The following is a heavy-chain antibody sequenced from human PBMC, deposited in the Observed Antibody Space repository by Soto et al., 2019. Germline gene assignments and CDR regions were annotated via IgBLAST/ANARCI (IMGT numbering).Heavy chain of an antibody. J-gene: IGHJ1*01. V-gene: IGHV4-34*01. CDR1: GGSFSNYY. CDR3: ARGGRQPMLVRQFFQH. D-gene: IGHD2-15*01. CDR2: MNHSGNT. Sequence: QVQLQQWGAGLLKPSETLSLTCAVYGGSFSNYYWCWSRKPPGTGLEWIGEMNHSGNTNYNPSLNSRVTRSVDTSKNQFYLNLSSVTAADTAVYYCARGGRQPMLVRQFFQHWGQGTLVTVSS.